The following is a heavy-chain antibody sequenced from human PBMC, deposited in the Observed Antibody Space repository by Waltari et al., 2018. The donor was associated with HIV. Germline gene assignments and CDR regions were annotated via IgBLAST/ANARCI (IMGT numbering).Heavy chain of an antibody. CDR2: ISTANNYI. Sequence: EVQLVESGGGLVKPGGSLRLSCVASGFSFTSFSFNWVRQAPGKGLEWVSSISTANNYIDYADSVRGRFTISRDNAKNSLYLQMNSLGAEDTAVYYCARLADYDGNPLIQLLYWGQGTLVTVSS. CDR3: ARLADYDGNPLIQLLY. CDR1: GFSFTSFS. J-gene: IGHJ4*02. V-gene: IGHV3-21*01. D-gene: IGHD3-22*01.